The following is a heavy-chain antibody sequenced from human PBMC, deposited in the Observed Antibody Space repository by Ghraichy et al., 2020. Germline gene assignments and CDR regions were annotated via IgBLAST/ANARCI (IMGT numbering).Heavy chain of an antibody. V-gene: IGHV3-48*02. CDR3: ARDLKIGVVAVILRYYHYGMDV. D-gene: IGHD2-15*01. J-gene: IGHJ6*02. Sequence: GGSLRLSCAASGFTFRTFNRNWVRQAPGKGLEWVPFNNTSSGIIWYADSVKGRFAMSRDNAYNSLYLRMSSLRDEDTAVYSCARDLKIGVVAVILRYYHYGMDVWGQGTTVTVSS. CDR1: GFTFRTFN. CDR2: NNTSSGII.